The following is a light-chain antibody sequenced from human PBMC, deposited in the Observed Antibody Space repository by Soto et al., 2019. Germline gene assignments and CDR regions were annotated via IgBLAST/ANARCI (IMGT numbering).Light chain of an antibody. CDR1: ALPKQY. Sequence: SYELTQPPSVSVSPGQTARITCSGDALPKQYAYWYQQKPGQAPVLVIYKDSERPSGIPERVSGSSSGTTVTLTISGVQAEDEADYYCQSADSSGTRVFGGGTKLTVL. J-gene: IGLJ3*02. V-gene: IGLV3-25*03. CDR2: KDS. CDR3: QSADSSGTRV.